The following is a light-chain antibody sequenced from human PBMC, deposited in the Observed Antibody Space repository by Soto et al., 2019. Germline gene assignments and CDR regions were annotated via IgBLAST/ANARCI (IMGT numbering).Light chain of an antibody. CDR2: DVS. J-gene: IGLJ3*02. Sequence: QSALTQPRSVSGSPGQSVTISCTGTSSDVGAYVYVSWYQQHPGKAPKLIIYDVSKRPSVVPDRFSGSKSGNTASLTISGLQAEDEADYCCCSDAGSQTWVFGGGTKLTVL. CDR1: SSDVGAYVY. V-gene: IGLV2-11*01. CDR3: CSDAGSQTWV.